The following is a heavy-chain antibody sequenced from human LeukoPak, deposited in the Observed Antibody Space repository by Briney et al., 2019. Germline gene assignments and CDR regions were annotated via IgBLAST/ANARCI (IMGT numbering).Heavy chain of an antibody. Sequence: SQTLSLTCAVSGGSISSGGYSWSWIRQPPGKGLEWIGYIYHSGSTYYNPSLKSRVTISVDRSKNQFSLKLSSVTAADTAVYYCARDSSSWNIDFDYWGQGTLVTVSS. V-gene: IGHV4-30-2*01. J-gene: IGHJ4*02. CDR2: IYHSGST. D-gene: IGHD6-13*01. CDR3: ARDSSSWNIDFDY. CDR1: GGSISSGGYS.